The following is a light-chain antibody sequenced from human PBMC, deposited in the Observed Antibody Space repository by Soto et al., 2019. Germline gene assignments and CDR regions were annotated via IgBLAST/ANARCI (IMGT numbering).Light chain of an antibody. Sequence: EIVLTQSPATLSVSPGERATLSCRASQGISSLLAWYQQKPGQAPRLLIYGASTRATGIPARFSGSGSGTEFTLTISSLQSEDFAVYYCQQYHNWPPITFGQGTRLEIK. CDR2: GAS. CDR3: QQYHNWPPIT. V-gene: IGKV3-15*01. CDR1: QGISSL. J-gene: IGKJ5*01.